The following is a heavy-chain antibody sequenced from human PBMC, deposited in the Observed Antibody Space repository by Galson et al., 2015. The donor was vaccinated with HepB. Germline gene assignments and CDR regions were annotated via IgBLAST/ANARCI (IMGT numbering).Heavy chain of an antibody. CDR3: ATDSSGYEVDY. Sequence: SLRLSCAASGFTFSSYAMHWVRQAPGKGLEWVAVISYDGSNKYYADSVKGRFTISRDNSKNTLYLQMNSLRAEDTAVYYCATDSSGYEVDYWGQGTLVTVSS. CDR1: GFTFSSYA. D-gene: IGHD3-22*01. CDR2: ISYDGSNK. J-gene: IGHJ4*02. V-gene: IGHV3-30-3*01.